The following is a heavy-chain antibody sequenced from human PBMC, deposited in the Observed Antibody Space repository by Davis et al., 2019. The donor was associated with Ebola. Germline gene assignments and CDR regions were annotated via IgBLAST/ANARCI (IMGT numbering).Heavy chain of an antibody. CDR1: EFSFNNYA. Sequence: GESLKISCVGPEFSFNNYALSWVRQAPGKGPEWVSGISRSGTSTYDADSVKGRFTVSRDNAQKTLFLQINRLRPEDTALYFCARDTSTTVVPPFSAFDLWGQGTMVTVTS. D-gene: IGHD4-11*01. V-gene: IGHV3-23*01. J-gene: IGHJ3*01. CDR2: ISRSGTST. CDR3: ARDTSTTVVPPFSAFDL.